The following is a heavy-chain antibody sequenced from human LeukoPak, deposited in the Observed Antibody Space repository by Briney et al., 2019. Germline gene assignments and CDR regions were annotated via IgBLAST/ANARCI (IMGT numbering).Heavy chain of an antibody. CDR1: GYTSSTYY. J-gene: IGHJ4*02. Sequence: ASVKVSCKTSGYTSSTYYMHWVRQAPGQGLEWLGIIHPTDGSTSYTQKIQGRVTMTRDTATGTVYLELSSLRSEDTAVYWCARASGGGLDYWGQGTLITVSS. CDR3: ARASGGGLDY. CDR2: IHPTDGST. D-gene: IGHD6-25*01. V-gene: IGHV1-46*01.